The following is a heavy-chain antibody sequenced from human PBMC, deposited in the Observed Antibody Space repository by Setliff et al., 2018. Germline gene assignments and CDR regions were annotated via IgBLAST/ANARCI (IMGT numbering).Heavy chain of an antibody. J-gene: IGHJ5*02. Sequence: ASVKVSCKTSGYPFVGYYIYWMRQVPGRGLEWMGWINPKSGGTRYAQKFQGRVTMTRDTSISTAYMELSSLRSDDTAVYYCARDGISWLMWFDPWGQGTLVTVSS. CDR2: INPKSGGT. V-gene: IGHV1-2*02. CDR1: GYPFVGYY. CDR3: ARDGISWLMWFDP. D-gene: IGHD3-16*01.